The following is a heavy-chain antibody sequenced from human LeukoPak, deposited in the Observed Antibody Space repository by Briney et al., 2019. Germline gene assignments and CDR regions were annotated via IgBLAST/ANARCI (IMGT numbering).Heavy chain of an antibody. CDR2: IKQDGSEK. J-gene: IGHJ6*04. CDR1: GFTFSVYW. Sequence: GGSLRLSCAASGFTFSVYWVTWVRQAPGKGLEWVGNIKQDGSEKYYVDSVKGRFTFSRDNAQNSLYLQMNSLRADDKAVYYCARDAGHGMDVWGKGTTVTVSS. CDR3: ARDAGHGMDV. V-gene: IGHV3-7*03.